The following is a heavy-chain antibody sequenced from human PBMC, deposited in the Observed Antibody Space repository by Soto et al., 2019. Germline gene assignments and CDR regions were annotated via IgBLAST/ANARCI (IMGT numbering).Heavy chain of an antibody. J-gene: IGHJ6*02. CDR2: ISYDGSNK. Sequence: GGSLILSCATSGFTFSSYSMHSVRQAPGKGLEKVTVISYDGSNKYYADSVKGRFTISRDNSKNTLYLQMNSLRAEDTAVYYCAKDGTGWYGYYYYGMDVWGQGTTVTVSS. CDR1: GFTFSSYS. CDR3: AKDGTGWYGYYYYGMDV. D-gene: IGHD6-19*01. V-gene: IGHV3-30*18.